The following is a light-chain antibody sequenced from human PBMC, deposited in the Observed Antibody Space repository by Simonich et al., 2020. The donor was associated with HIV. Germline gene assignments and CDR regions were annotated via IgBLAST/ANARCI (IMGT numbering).Light chain of an antibody. CDR2: GAA. CDR3: QQYNDWPLT. CDR1: QRVASN. V-gene: IGKV3-15*01. Sequence: EIVMTQSPATLSVSPGERATLSCRASQRVASNLAWDQQKPCQAPRLLIYGAATRATGIPARLSGSGSGTEFTLAISSLQSEDFAVYYCQQYNDWPLTFGGGTKVDIK. J-gene: IGKJ4*01.